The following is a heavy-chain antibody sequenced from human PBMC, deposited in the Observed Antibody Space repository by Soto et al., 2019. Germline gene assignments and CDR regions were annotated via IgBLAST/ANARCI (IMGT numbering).Heavy chain of an antibody. CDR1: GFTFSSYA. CDR3: AKDGSGTYPNYFDC. V-gene: IGHV3-23*01. D-gene: IGHD1-26*01. CDR2: ISGSGGST. J-gene: IGHJ4*02. Sequence: VQLLESGGGLIQPGGSLRLSCAASGFTFSSYAINWVRQAPGKGLEWVSAISGSGGSTYYVDSVKGRFTISRDNSKNTLYLQMNSLRAEDTAVYYCAKDGSGTYPNYFDCWGQGTLVTVSS.